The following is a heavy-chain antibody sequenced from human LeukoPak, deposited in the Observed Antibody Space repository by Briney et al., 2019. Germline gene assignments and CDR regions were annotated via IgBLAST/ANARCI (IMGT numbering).Heavy chain of an antibody. Sequence: GGSLRLSCAASGFTFSSYWMHWVRQAPGKGLVWVSRINSDGSSTSYTDSVKGRLTISRDNAKNTLYLQMNSLRAEDTAVYYCARAFAGYSSGWAYDYWGQGTLVTVSS. CDR2: INSDGSST. CDR3: ARAFAGYSSGWAYDY. D-gene: IGHD6-19*01. CDR1: GFTFSSYW. V-gene: IGHV3-74*01. J-gene: IGHJ4*02.